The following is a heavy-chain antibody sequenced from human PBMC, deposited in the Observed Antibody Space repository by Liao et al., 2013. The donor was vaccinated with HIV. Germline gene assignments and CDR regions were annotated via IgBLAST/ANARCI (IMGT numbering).Heavy chain of an antibody. CDR2: ISYTGST. CDR3: ARAVSRITIFGVVIQEFDY. J-gene: IGHJ4*02. D-gene: IGHD3-3*01. Sequence: QVQLQESGPGLVKPSETLSLTCTVSGGSISSYYWSWIRQPPGKGLEWIGYISYTGSTNYSPSLKSRVTISVDTSKNQFSLKLSSVTAADTAVYYCARAVSRITIFGVVIQEFDYWGQGTLVTVSS. CDR1: GGSISSYY. V-gene: IGHV4-59*01.